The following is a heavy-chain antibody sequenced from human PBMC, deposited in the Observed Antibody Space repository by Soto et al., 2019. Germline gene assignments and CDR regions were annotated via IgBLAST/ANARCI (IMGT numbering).Heavy chain of an antibody. CDR1: GGSISSGDYY. J-gene: IGHJ5*02. CDR2: IYYSGST. D-gene: IGHD1-26*01. V-gene: IGHV4-30-4*01. Sequence: SETLSLTCTVSGGSISSGDYYWSWIRQPPGKGLEWIGYIYYSGSTYYNPSLKSRVTISVDTSKNQFSLKLSSVTAADTAVYYCARDQVGATTHLVPWGQGTLVTVSS. CDR3: ARDQVGATTHLVP.